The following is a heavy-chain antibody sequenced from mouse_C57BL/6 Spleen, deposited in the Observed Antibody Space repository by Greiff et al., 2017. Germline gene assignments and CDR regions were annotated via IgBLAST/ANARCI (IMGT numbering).Heavy chain of an antibody. CDR3: ARYGMTTVVFDY. CDR1: GYTFTDYY. Sequence: EVQLQQSGPELVKPGASVKISCKASGYTFTDYYMNWVKQSHGKSLEWIGDINPNNGGTSYNQKFKGKATLTVDKSSSTAYMELRSLTSEDSAVYYCARYGMTTVVFDYWGQGTTLTVSS. D-gene: IGHD1-1*01. CDR2: INPNNGGT. V-gene: IGHV1-26*01. J-gene: IGHJ2*01.